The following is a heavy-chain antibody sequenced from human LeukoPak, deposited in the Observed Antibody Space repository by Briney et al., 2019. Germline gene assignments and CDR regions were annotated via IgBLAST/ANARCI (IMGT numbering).Heavy chain of an antibody. V-gene: IGHV4-59*01. CDR2: IYYSGST. Sequence: PSEALSLTCTVSGGSISSYYWSWIRQPPGKGLEWIGYIYYSGSTNYNPSLKSRVTISVDTSKNQFSLKLSSVTAADTAVYYCARVRLVRGVISYMDVWGQGTTVTVSS. J-gene: IGHJ6*03. CDR1: GGSISSYY. CDR3: ARVRLVRGVISYMDV. D-gene: IGHD3-10*01.